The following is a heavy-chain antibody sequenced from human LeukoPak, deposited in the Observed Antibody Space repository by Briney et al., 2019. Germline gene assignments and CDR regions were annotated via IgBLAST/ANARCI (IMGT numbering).Heavy chain of an antibody. V-gene: IGHV3-23*01. CDR1: GFTFTSYS. J-gene: IGHJ4*02. CDR3: AKGGKWDVTPFDY. D-gene: IGHD1-26*01. Sequence: GGSLRLSCAASGFTFTSYSMNWVRQAPGRGLEWVSTISGGGGSTYYADSVKGRFTISRDNSKNTLYLQVNSLRAEDTAVYYCAKGGKWDVTPFDYWGQGTLVTVSS. CDR2: ISGGGGST.